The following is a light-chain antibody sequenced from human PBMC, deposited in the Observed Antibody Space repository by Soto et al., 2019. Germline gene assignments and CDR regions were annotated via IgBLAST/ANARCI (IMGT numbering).Light chain of an antibody. J-gene: IGKJ1*01. Sequence: DIQMTQSPSTLSASVGDRVTITCRASQSISYWLAWYQQKPGKAPKLLIYKASSLERGVPSRFRGSGSGTEFTLTINSLQPDDFATYYCQQYNSYSTWTFGQGTKVEIK. CDR1: QSISYW. V-gene: IGKV1-5*03. CDR2: KAS. CDR3: QQYNSYSTWT.